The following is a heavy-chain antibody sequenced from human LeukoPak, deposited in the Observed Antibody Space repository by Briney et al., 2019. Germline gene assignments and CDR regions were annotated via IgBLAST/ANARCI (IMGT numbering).Heavy chain of an antibody. CDR2: ISNSGDTI. CDR3: VITAGRAVATDH. CDR1: GLPFSDFSYYY. V-gene: IGHV3-11*04. Sequence: GGSLRLSCAASGLPFSDFSYYYMSWIRQAPGKGLEWLSYISNSGDTIYYADSVKGRFTISRDNAKKSLFLQMSGLRVEDTAVYYCVITAGRAVATDHWGQGALVTVSS. J-gene: IGHJ5*02. D-gene: IGHD1-14*01.